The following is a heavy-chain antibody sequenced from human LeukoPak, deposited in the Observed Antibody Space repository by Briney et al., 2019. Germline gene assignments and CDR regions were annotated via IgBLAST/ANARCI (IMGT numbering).Heavy chain of an antibody. Sequence: SVKVSCKASGGTFSSYAISWVRQAPGQGLEWMGGIIPIFGTANYAQKFQGRVTITADKSTSTAYMELSSLRSEDTAVYYCARTSGSYYNAFDIWGQGTMVTVSS. V-gene: IGHV1-69*06. CDR3: ARTSGSYYNAFDI. CDR2: IIPIFGTA. CDR1: GGTFSSYA. D-gene: IGHD1-26*01. J-gene: IGHJ3*02.